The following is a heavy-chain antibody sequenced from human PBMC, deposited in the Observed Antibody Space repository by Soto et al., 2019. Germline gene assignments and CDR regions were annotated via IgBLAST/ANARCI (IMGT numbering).Heavy chain of an antibody. CDR2: IRRNAYGGTT. J-gene: IGHJ4*02. D-gene: IGHD3-16*01. CDR1: GFTFGDYA. Sequence: GGSLRLSCTTSGFTFGDYALSWVRQAPGKGLEWVGFIRRNAYGGTTDYAASVKGRFTISRDDSKSIAYLQMNSLRTEDTALYYCTRASSLDFDFWRQGTLVTVSS. V-gene: IGHV3-49*04. CDR3: TRASSLDFDF.